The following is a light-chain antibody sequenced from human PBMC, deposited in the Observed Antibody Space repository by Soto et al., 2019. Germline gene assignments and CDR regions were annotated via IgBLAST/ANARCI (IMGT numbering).Light chain of an antibody. CDR1: QTVRNNY. CDR2: DAS. Sequence: LTQSPGTLTLSPWARATLSCRASQTVRNNYLDWYQQKPGQAPRLLIYDASSRATGIPYRFSGGGSGTDFTLTISRLEPEDFAVYYCQQFSSYPLTFGGGTKVDI. CDR3: QQFSSYPLT. V-gene: IGKV3-20*01. J-gene: IGKJ4*01.